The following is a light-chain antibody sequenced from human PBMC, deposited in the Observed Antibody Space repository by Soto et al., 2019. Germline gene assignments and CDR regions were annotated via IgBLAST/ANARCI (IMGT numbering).Light chain of an antibody. V-gene: IGLV1-51*02. CDR1: SSNIGNYH. CDR3: GTWDSSLSIFV. J-gene: IGLJ1*01. CDR2: END. Sequence: QSVLTQPPSVSAAPGQKVTMSCSGGSSNIGNYHVSWHQQLPGTAPKLLIYENDKRPSGIPDRFSGSKSGTSATLGITGLQTGDEADYYCGTWDSSLSIFVFGTGTKVTVL.